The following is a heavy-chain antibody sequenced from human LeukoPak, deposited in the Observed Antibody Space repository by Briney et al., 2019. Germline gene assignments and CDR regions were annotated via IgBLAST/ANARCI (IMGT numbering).Heavy chain of an antibody. CDR2: INTNTGNP. J-gene: IGHJ4*02. Sequence: ASVKVSCEASGYTFTSYAMNWVRRAPGQGLEWIGWINTNTGNPTYAQGFTGRFVFSLDTSVSTAYLQISSLKAEDTAVYYCASPDYYDSSGYHYWGQGTLVTVSS. CDR3: ASPDYYDSSGYHY. CDR1: GYTFTSYA. V-gene: IGHV7-4-1*02. D-gene: IGHD3-22*01.